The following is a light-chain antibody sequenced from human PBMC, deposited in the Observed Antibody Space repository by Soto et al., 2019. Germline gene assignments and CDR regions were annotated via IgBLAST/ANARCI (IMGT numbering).Light chain of an antibody. CDR1: QSISAY. CDR3: HESYSTPSVT. J-gene: IGKJ3*01. Sequence: DILMTQSPSSMSASVGDRVTITCRASQSISAYLNWYQQKPGKAPKLLIYAASSLQSVVPSRFSCSGSGTEFTLTISSLQPEDFATYYCHESYSTPSVTFGPGTKVDIK. V-gene: IGKV1-39*01. CDR2: AAS.